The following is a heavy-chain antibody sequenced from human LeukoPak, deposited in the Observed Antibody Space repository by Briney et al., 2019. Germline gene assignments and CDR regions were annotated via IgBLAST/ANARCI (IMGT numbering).Heavy chain of an antibody. Sequence: PGGSLRLSCAASGFTFSSCWMSWVRQAPGKGLEWVANIKQDGSEKYYVDSVKGRFTISRDNAKNSLYLQMNSLRAEDTAVYYCAREDYYDSLTPSGGYYYGMDVWGQGTTVTVSS. J-gene: IGHJ6*02. CDR2: IKQDGSEK. V-gene: IGHV3-7*01. CDR3: AREDYYDSLTPSGGYYYGMDV. D-gene: IGHD3-22*01. CDR1: GFTFSSCW.